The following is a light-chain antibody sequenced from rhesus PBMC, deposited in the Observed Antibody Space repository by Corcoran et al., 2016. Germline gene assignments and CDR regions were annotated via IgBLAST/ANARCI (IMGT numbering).Light chain of an antibody. CDR3: YKHSSGYS. CDR2: GAS. CDR1: QSVSSY. Sequence: QVILTQSPATLSLSPGERATLSCRASQSVSSYLAWYQQKPGQAPRLLIYGASSRATGIPERFSGSGSGTDFTLAISRLDPEDVGGYHCYKHSSGYSFGQGTKVEIK. J-gene: IGKJ2*01. V-gene: IGKV3-10*01.